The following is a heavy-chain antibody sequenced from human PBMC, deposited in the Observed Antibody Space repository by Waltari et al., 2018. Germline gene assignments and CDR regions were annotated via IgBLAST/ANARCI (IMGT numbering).Heavy chain of an antibody. J-gene: IGHJ5*02. V-gene: IGHV4-38-2*01. Sequence: QVQLQESGPGLVKPSETLSLTCAVSGYSLRSGYYWGWIRQPPGKGLEWIGSIYHSGSTYYNPSLKSRVTISVDTSKNQFSLKLSSVTAADTAVYYCSGRVSSGWYNWFDPWGQGTLVTVSS. CDR3: SGRVSSGWYNWFDP. D-gene: IGHD6-19*01. CDR1: GYSLRSGYY. CDR2: IYHSGST.